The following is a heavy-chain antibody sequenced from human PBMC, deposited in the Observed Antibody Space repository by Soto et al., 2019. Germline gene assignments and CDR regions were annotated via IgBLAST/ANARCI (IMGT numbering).Heavy chain of an antibody. CDR1: GYSFTSYW. D-gene: IGHD6-19*01. CDR3: AREIAVAGPSSYYYYGMDV. CDR2: IDPSDSYT. V-gene: IGHV5-10-1*01. Sequence: GESLKLSCKGSGYSFTSYWISWVRQMPGKGLEWMGRIDPSDSYTNYSPSFQGHVTISADKSISTAYLQWSSLKASDTAMYYCAREIAVAGPSSYYYYGMDVWGQGTTVTVSS. J-gene: IGHJ6*02.